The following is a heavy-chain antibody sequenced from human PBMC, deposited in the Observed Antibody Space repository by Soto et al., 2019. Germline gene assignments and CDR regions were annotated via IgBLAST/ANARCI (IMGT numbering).Heavy chain of an antibody. CDR3: AGAPNCPYFDF. CDR2: IYYTGST. V-gene: IGHV4-59*01. Sequence: PSETLSLTCTVSSGSISTYYWSWIRQPPGKGLEWIGYIYYTGSTNYNPSLKTRVAISMDTSKNQFSLNLSSVTAADTAVYYCAGAPNCPYFDFWGLGTLVTVSS. D-gene: IGHD7-27*01. J-gene: IGHJ4*02. CDR1: SGSISTYY.